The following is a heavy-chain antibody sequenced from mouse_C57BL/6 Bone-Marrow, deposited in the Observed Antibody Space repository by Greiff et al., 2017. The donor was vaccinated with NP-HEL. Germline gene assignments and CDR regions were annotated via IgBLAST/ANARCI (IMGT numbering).Heavy chain of an antibody. Sequence: QVHVKQPGAELVKPGASVKMSCKASGYTFTSYWITWVKQRPGQGLEWIGDIYPGSGSTNYNEKFKSKATLTVDTSSSTAYMQLSSLTSEDSAVYYCARRAGTSRDFDYWGQGTTLTVSS. D-gene: IGHD4-1*01. CDR2: IYPGSGST. V-gene: IGHV1-55*01. CDR1: GYTFTSYW. CDR3: ARRAGTSRDFDY. J-gene: IGHJ2*01.